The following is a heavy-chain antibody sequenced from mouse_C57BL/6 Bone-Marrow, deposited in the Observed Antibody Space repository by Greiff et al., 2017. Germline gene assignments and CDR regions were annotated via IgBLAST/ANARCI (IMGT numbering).Heavy chain of an antibody. CDR2: IYPGSGST. D-gene: IGHD2-12*01. V-gene: IGHV1-55*01. Sequence: QVQLQQPGAELVKPGASVKMSCQASGYTFTSYWITWVKQRPGQGLEWIGDIYPGSGSTNYNEKFKSKATLTVDTSSSTAYMQLSSLTSEDSAVYYCARGPTIVPYYAMDYWGQGTSVTVSS. CDR3: ARGPTIVPYYAMDY. J-gene: IGHJ4*01. CDR1: GYTFTSYW.